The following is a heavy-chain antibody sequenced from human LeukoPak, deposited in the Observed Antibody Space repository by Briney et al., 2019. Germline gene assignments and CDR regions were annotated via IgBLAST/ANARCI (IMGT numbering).Heavy chain of an antibody. D-gene: IGHD6-13*01. CDR1: GGSISNYY. Sequence: SETLSLTCTVSGGSISNYYWSWIRQPPGKGLEWIGYIYYSGSTNYNPSLKNRVTISVDKSKNQFSLKLSSVTAADTAVYYCARTNIADPLWGQGTLVTVSS. CDR3: ARTNIADPL. V-gene: IGHV4-59*01. J-gene: IGHJ4*02. CDR2: IYYSGST.